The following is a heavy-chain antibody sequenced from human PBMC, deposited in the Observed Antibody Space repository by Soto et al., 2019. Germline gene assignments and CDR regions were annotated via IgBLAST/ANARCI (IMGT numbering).Heavy chain of an antibody. Sequence: GGSLRLSCAASGFTFSSYALSWVRQAPGKGLEWVSSISDSGHITYYADSVKGRFTISRDNSRNPLWLQMNSLRDEDTAVYYCARRKGVGATDYYYGMDVWGQGTTVTVSS. CDR1: GFTFSSYA. V-gene: IGHV3-23*01. CDR2: ISDSGHIT. CDR3: ARRKGVGATDYYYGMDV. J-gene: IGHJ6*02. D-gene: IGHD1-26*01.